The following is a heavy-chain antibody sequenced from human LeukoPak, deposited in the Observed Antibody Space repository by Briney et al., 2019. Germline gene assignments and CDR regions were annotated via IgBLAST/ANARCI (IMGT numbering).Heavy chain of an antibody. CDR2: IRYDGSNK. Sequence: GGSLRLSCAASGFTFSSYAMHWVRQAPGKGLEWVAFIRYDGSNKYYADSVKGRFTISRDNSKNTLYLQMNSLRAEDTAVYYCAKGGMVRGAIGGVDYWGQGTLVTVSS. V-gene: IGHV3-30*02. CDR1: GFTFSSYA. J-gene: IGHJ4*02. CDR3: AKGGMVRGAIGGVDY. D-gene: IGHD3-10*01.